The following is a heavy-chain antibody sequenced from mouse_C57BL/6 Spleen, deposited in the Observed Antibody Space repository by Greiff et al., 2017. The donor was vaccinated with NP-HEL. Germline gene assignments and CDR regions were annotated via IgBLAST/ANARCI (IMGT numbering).Heavy chain of an antibody. Sequence: VKLVESGAELVKPGASVKISCKASGYAFSSYWMNWVKQRPGKGLEWIGQIYPGDGDTNYNGKFKGKATLTADKSSSTAYMQLSSLTSEDSAVYFCAKRDYSNSHWYFDVWGTGTTVTVSS. CDR2: IYPGDGDT. J-gene: IGHJ1*03. V-gene: IGHV1-80*01. CDR1: GYAFSSYW. D-gene: IGHD2-5*01. CDR3: AKRDYSNSHWYFDV.